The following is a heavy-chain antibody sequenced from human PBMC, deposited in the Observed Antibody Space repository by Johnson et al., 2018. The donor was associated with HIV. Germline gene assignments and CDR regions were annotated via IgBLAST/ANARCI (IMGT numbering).Heavy chain of an antibody. CDR3: ARSPGEADAFDI. CDR2: IDSRGSII. D-gene: IGHD3-10*01. Sequence: QVQLVESGGGVVQPGGSLRLSCAASGFTFSDDYMSWIRQAPGKGLEWVSYIDSRGSIIYSADSVQGRFTISRDSSKNTLYLQMNSLRAEDTAMYYCARSPGEADAFDIWGQGAMVTVSS. J-gene: IGHJ3*02. V-gene: IGHV3-11*04. CDR1: GFTFSDDY.